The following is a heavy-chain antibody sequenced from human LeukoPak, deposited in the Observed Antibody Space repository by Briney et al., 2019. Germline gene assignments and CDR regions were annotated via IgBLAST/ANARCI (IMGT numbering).Heavy chain of an antibody. Sequence: GASVKVSCKASGYTFTSYAMNWVRQAPGQGLEWMGWINTNTGNPTYAQGFTGRFVFSLDTSVSTAYLQISSLKAEDTAVYYCAREGYYDSSGYPDYYYYYMDVWGKGTTVTVSS. V-gene: IGHV7-4-1*02. CDR3: AREGYYDSSGYPDYYYYYMDV. J-gene: IGHJ6*03. CDR1: GYTFTSYA. CDR2: INTNTGNP. D-gene: IGHD3-22*01.